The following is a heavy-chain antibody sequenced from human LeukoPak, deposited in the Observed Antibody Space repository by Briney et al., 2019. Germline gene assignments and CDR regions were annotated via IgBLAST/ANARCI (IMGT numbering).Heavy chain of an antibody. D-gene: IGHD1-26*01. J-gene: IGHJ4*02. CDR3: ARHEWGLTDFDY. CDR1: GGTFSSYA. Sequence: ASVKVSCKASGGTFSSYAISWVRQAPGQGLEWMGGIIPIFGTANYAQKFQGRVTITADESTSTAYMELSSLRSEDTAVYYCARHEWGLTDFDYWGQGTLVTVSS. CDR2: IIPIFGTA. V-gene: IGHV1-69*13.